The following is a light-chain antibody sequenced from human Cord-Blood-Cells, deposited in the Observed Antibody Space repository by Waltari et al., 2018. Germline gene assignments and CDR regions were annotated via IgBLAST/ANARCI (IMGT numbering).Light chain of an antibody. CDR2: EDS. CDR3: YSTDSSGNHRV. J-gene: IGLJ2*01. Sequence: SYELTPPPPVSVSPGQTARITCSGAALPKKYAYWYQQKSGQAPVLVIYEDSKRPSGIPERFSGSSSGTMATLTISGAQVEDEADYYCYSTDSSGNHRVFGGGTKLTVL. CDR1: ALPKKY. V-gene: IGLV3-10*01.